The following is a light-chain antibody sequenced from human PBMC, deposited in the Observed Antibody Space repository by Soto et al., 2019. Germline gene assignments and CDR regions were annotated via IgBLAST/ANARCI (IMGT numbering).Light chain of an antibody. J-gene: IGLJ2*01. V-gene: IGLV2-14*01. CDR3: SSYTSGGTFVV. Sequence: QSVLTQPASVSGSPGQSITLSCTGTSSDVGGHNYVSWYQQHPGKAPKVIIYEVSNRPSGISDRFSGSKSGNTASLTISGLQAEDESDYYCSSYTSGGTFVVFGGGTKLTVL. CDR1: SSDVGGHNY. CDR2: EVS.